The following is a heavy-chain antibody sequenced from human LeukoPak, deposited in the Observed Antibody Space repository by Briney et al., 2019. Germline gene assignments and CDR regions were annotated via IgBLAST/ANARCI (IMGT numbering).Heavy chain of an antibody. J-gene: IGHJ4*02. CDR2: IYSGGST. Sequence: GGSLRLSCAASGFTVSSNYMSWVRQAPGKGLEWVSVIYSGGSTYYADSVKGRFTISRDNPKNTLYLQMNSLRAEDTAVYYCARGPNYYDSSGYYLVDYWGQGTLVTVSS. CDR1: GFTVSSNY. CDR3: ARGPNYYDSSGYYLVDY. V-gene: IGHV3-66*02. D-gene: IGHD3-22*01.